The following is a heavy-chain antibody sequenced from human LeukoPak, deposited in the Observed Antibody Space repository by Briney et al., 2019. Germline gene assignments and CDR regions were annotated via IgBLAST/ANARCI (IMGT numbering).Heavy chain of an antibody. J-gene: IGHJ5*02. CDR1: GGTFSSYA. D-gene: IGHD3-10*01. CDR2: IIPIFGTA. Sequence: SVKVSCKASGGTFSSYAISWVRQAPGQGLEWMGRIIPIFGTANYAQKFQGRITITTDESTSTAYMELSSLRSEDTAVYYCAREVLLWFGEPTKQYWFDPWGQGTLVTVSS. V-gene: IGHV1-69*05. CDR3: AREVLLWFGEPTKQYWFDP.